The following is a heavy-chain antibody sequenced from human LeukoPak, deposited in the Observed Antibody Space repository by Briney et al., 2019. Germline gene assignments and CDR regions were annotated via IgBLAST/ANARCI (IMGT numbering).Heavy chain of an antibody. Sequence: SVKVSCKASGGTFGSYSITWVRQTPGQGLEWMGGIIPMFDKTNYAQKFLGRLTITADESTTTAYMELNSLGSQDTGIYYCAREAAYSGSSSQASFYFDYWGQGTLVTVSS. D-gene: IGHD6-6*01. CDR3: AREAAYSGSSSQASFYFDY. CDR2: IIPMFDKT. CDR1: GGTFGSYS. V-gene: IGHV1-69*13. J-gene: IGHJ4*02.